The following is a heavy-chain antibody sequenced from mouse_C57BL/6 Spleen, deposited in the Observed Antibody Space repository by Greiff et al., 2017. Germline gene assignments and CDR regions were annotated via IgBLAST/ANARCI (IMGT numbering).Heavy chain of an antibody. CDR1: GFTFSSYA. CDR3: ARERGGYDSYYAMDY. J-gene: IGHJ4*01. V-gene: IGHV5-4*01. CDR2: ISDGGSYT. Sequence: EVNVVESGGGLVKPGGSLKLSCAASGFTFSSYAMSWVRQTPEKRLEWVATISDGGSYTYYPDNVKGRFTISRDNAKNNLYLQMSHLKSEDTAMYYCARERGGYDSYYAMDYWGQGTSVTVSS. D-gene: IGHD2-2*01.